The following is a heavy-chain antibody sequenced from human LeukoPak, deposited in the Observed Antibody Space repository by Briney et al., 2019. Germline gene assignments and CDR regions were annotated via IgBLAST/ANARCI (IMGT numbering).Heavy chain of an antibody. CDR2: ISYDGSNK. J-gene: IGHJ3*02. V-gene: IGHV3-30-3*01. CDR3: ARGFTIPLTPLGAFDI. Sequence: PGRSLRLSCAASGFTFSSYAMHWVRQAPGKGLEWVAVISYDGSNKYYADSVKGRFTISRDNSKNTLYLQMNSLRAEDTAVYYCARGFTIPLTPLGAFDIWGQGTMVTVSS. CDR1: GFTFSSYA. D-gene: IGHD3-3*01.